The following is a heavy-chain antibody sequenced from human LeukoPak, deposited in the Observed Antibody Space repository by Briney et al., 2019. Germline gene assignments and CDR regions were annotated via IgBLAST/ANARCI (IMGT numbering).Heavy chain of an antibody. Sequence: GGSLRLSCAASGFSFSNYAMSWVRRVPGKGLEWVSAISGRDDSTYYADSVKGRFTISRDTSKNTLYLQMNSLRAEDTAVYYCAKWGDYDVLTGYYDSDYWGQGTLVTVSS. CDR3: AKWGDYDVLTGYYDSDY. V-gene: IGHV3-23*01. D-gene: IGHD3-9*01. J-gene: IGHJ4*02. CDR1: GFSFSNYA. CDR2: ISGRDDST.